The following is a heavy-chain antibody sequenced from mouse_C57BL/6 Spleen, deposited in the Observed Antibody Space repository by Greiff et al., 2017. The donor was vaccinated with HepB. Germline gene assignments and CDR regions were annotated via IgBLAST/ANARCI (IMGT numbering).Heavy chain of an antibody. CDR1: GFTFSDYG. CDR3: ARRAYGYDYFDY. V-gene: IGHV5-17*01. CDR2: ISSGSSTI. J-gene: IGHJ2*01. Sequence: EVQVVESGGGLVKPGGSLKLSCAASGFTFSDYGMHWVRQAPEKGLEWVAYISSGSSTIYYADSVKGRFTISRDNAKNTLFLQMTSLRSEDTAMYYCARRAYGYDYFDYWGQGTTLTVSS. D-gene: IGHD2-2*01.